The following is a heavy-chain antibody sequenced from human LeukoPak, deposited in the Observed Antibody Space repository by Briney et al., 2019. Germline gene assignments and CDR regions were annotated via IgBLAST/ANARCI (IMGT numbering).Heavy chain of an antibody. Sequence: SQTLSLTCTVSGGSISSGGYYWSWIRQHPGKGLEWIGYIYYSGSTYHNPSLKSRVTISVDTSKNQFSLKLSSVTAADTAVYYCARGTILLWFGELLSNWFDPWGQGTLVTVSS. D-gene: IGHD3-10*01. CDR2: IYYSGST. J-gene: IGHJ5*02. CDR3: ARGTILLWFGELLSNWFDP. V-gene: IGHV4-31*03. CDR1: GGSISSGGYY.